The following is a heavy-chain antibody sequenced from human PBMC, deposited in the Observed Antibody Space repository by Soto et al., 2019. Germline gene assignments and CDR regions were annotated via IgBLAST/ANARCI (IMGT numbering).Heavy chain of an antibody. D-gene: IGHD3-16*02. V-gene: IGHV4-31*03. CDR2: IYYSGST. CDR1: GGSISSGGYY. J-gene: IGHJ4*02. CDR3: ARARGDYVWGSYRSYYFDY. Sequence: KTSETLSLTCTVSGGSISSGGYYWSWIRQHPGKGLEWIGYIYYSGSTYYNPSLKSRVTISVDTSKNQFSLKLSSVTAADTAVYYCARARGDYVWGSYRSYYFDYWGQGTLVTVSS.